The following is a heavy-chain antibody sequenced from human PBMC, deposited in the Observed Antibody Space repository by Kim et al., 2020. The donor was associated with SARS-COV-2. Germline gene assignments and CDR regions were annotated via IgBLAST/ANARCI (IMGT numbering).Heavy chain of an antibody. D-gene: IGHD3-22*01. CDR1: GFTVSSNY. CDR3: ARDPGLYYYDSSGDDAFDI. Sequence: GGSLRLSCAASGFTVSSNYMSWVRQAPGKGLEWVSVIYSGGSTYYADSVKGRFTISRDNSKNTLYLQMNSLRAEDTAVYYCARDPGLYYYDSSGDDAFDIWGQGTMVTVSS. V-gene: IGHV3-66*01. CDR2: IYSGGST. J-gene: IGHJ3*02.